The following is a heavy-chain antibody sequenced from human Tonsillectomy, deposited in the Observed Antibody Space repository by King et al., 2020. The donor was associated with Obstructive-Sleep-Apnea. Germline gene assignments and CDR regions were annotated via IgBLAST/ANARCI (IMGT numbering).Heavy chain of an antibody. Sequence: QLVQSGAEVKKPGASVKVSCKASGYTFTSYAMHWVRQAPGQRLEWMGWINAGNGNTKYSQKFQGRVTITRDTSASTAYMELSSLRTEDTAVYYCARDEAPQQLVRGRYWYFDLWGRGTLVTVSS. CDR1: GYTFTSYA. CDR2: INAGNGNT. D-gene: IGHD6-13*01. J-gene: IGHJ2*01. CDR3: ARDEAPQQLVRGRYWYFDL. V-gene: IGHV1-3*01.